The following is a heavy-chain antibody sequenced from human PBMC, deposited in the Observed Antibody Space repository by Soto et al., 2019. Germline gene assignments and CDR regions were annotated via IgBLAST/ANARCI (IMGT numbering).Heavy chain of an antibody. CDR3: ASGAIVVVTAAYYCDCGMDG. CDR2: IIPIFGTA. D-gene: IGHD2-21*02. Sequence: QVQLVQSGAEVKKPGSSVKVSCKASGGTFSSYAISWVRQAPGQGLEWMGGIIPIFGTANYAQKFQGRVTITADESASTAYMELSSVRSEDTAVYYCASGAIVVVTAAYYCDCGMDGWGQGTTVTVSS. CDR1: GGTFSSYA. V-gene: IGHV1-69*12. J-gene: IGHJ6*02.